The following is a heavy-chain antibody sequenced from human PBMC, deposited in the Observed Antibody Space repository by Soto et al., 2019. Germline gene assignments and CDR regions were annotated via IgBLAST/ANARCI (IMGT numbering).Heavy chain of an antibody. CDR2: IYYTGST. V-gene: IGHV4-59*01. D-gene: IGHD2-15*01. Sequence: QVQLQESGPGLVKPSETLSLTCTVSGGSISGYYWSWIRQPPGKGLEWIGYIYYTGSTNYNPSLKSRVTISRHTSKNQFSLKLSSVTAADTAVYYCARDSCRGGSCYAPFDAFDIWGQGTMVSVSS. CDR3: ARDSCRGGSCYAPFDAFDI. J-gene: IGHJ3*02. CDR1: GGSISGYY.